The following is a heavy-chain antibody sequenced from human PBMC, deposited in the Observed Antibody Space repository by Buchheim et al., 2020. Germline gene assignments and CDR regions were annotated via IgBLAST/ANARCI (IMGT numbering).Heavy chain of an antibody. CDR3: VSFGVPDIARTDTGDY. CDR2: IHSDGIRT. Sequence: EVQLVESGGGLVHPGGSLRLSCAVSGFTFSNYWMHWVRQAPGKGLVWVSGIHSDGIRTTYADSVKGRFTLSRDSAKNTLYLEMTSLRAEDTAVYYCVSFGVPDIARTDTGDYWGQGTL. V-gene: IGHV3-74*01. CDR1: GFTFSNYW. D-gene: IGHD5-12*01. J-gene: IGHJ4*02.